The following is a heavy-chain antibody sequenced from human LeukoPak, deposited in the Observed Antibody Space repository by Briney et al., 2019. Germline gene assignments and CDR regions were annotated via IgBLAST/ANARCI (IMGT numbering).Heavy chain of an antibody. CDR1: GFTFNSYA. V-gene: IGHV3-23*01. D-gene: IGHD6-13*01. CDR3: AKNRGESSSSPTDY. Sequence: GGSLRLSCAASGFTFNSYAMNWVRQAPGKGLEWVSTISGSGGSTFYADSVKGRFTISRDNSKNTLYLQMNSLRAEDTAVYYCAKNRGESSSSPTDYWGQGTLVTVPS. CDR2: ISGSGGST. J-gene: IGHJ4*02.